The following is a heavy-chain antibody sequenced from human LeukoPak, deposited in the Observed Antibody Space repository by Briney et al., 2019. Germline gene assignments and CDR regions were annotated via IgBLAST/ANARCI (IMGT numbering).Heavy chain of an antibody. CDR3: ARHGSGSSFDY. J-gene: IGHJ4*02. D-gene: IGHD5-12*01. V-gene: IGHV3-11*03. Sequence: GGSLRLSCAASGFISSDYYMSWIRQAPGKGLEWISYITSSSTTYTNYAGSVKGRFTISRDNAKNSLYLQTNSLRSDDTAVYYCARHGSGSSFDYWGQGTLVTVSS. CDR2: ITSSSTTYT. CDR1: GFISSDYY.